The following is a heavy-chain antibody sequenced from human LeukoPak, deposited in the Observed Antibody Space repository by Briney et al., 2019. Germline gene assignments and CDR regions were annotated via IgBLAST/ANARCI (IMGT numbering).Heavy chain of an antibody. J-gene: IGHJ4*02. D-gene: IGHD5-18*01. Sequence: SETLSLTCTVSGGSINSYYWSWIRQPPGKGLEYIGYIYFTGSAKYNPSLESRVTVSVDTSKNQFSLRLRSVTAADTAVYYCARARDYSSGYGIDYWGQGILVTVSS. CDR1: GGSINSYY. CDR3: ARARDYSSGYGIDY. V-gene: IGHV4-59*01. CDR2: IYFTGSA.